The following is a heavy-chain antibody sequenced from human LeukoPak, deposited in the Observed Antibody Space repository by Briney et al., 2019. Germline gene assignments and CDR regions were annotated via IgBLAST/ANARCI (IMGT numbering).Heavy chain of an antibody. J-gene: IGHJ6*02. CDR3: ASGYCSGGSCYGYYYYGMDV. Sequence: ASVKVSCKASGYTFTSYGISWVRQAPGQGLEWMGWISAYNGSTNYAQKLQGGVTMTTDTSTSTAYMELRSLRSDDTAVYYCASGYCSGGSCYGYYYYGMDVWGQGTTVTVSS. CDR2: ISAYNGST. V-gene: IGHV1-18*01. CDR1: GYTFTSYG. D-gene: IGHD2-15*01.